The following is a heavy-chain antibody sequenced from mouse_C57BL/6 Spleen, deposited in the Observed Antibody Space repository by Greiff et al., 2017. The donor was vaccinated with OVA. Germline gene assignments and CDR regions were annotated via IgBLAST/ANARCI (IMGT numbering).Heavy chain of an antibody. CDR2: INPSNGGT. D-gene: IGHD1-1*01. CDR3: ARGSHYYGSSYHAMDY. V-gene: IGHV1-53*01. J-gene: IGHJ4*01. CDR1: GYTFTSYW. Sequence: QVQLQQPGTELVKPGASVKLSCKASGYTFTSYWMHWVKQRPGQGLEWIGNINPSNGGTNYNEKFKSKATLTVDKSSSTAYMQLSSLTSEDSAVYYCARGSHYYGSSYHAMDYWGQGTSVTVSS.